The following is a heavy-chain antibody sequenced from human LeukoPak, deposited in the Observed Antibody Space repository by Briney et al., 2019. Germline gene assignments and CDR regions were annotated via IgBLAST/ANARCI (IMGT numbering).Heavy chain of an antibody. D-gene: IGHD4-17*01. Sequence: GGSLRLSCAASGFTVSSNYMSWVRQAPGKGLEWVSVIYSGGSTYYADSVKGRFTISRDNSKNTLYLQMNSLRAEDTAVYYCARDGTDDYGDYSGFDYWGQGTLVTVSS. CDR2: IYSGGST. V-gene: IGHV3-66*01. J-gene: IGHJ4*02. CDR3: ARDGTDDYGDYSGFDY. CDR1: GFTVSSNY.